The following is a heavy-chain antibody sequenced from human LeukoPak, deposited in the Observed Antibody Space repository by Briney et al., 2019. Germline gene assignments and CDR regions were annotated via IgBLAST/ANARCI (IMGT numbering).Heavy chain of an antibody. CDR3: ASPKYCSGGSCYSGWYFDL. V-gene: IGHV4-39*01. Sequence: SETLALTCTVSGGAIISSSYYWGWIRQPPGKVLEWVGRIDYSGTTYYNPSRKSRVTISVDTSKNQFSLQLRSVPDADQAVYYCASPKYCSGGSCYSGWYFDLWGRGTLVTVSS. CDR2: IDYSGTT. CDR1: GGAIISSSYY. D-gene: IGHD2-15*01. J-gene: IGHJ2*01.